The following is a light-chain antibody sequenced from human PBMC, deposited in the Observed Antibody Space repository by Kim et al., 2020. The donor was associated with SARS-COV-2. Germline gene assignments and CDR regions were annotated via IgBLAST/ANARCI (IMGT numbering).Light chain of an antibody. CDR3: NSRDSSGNHLV. Sequence: ALGTTVRITCQVDSLRSYYASWYQQKPGQAPVLVIYGKNNRPSGIPDRFSGSSSGNTASLTITGAQAEDEADYYCNSRDSSGNHLVFGGGTQLTVL. CDR1: SLRSYY. V-gene: IGLV3-19*01. J-gene: IGLJ3*02. CDR2: GKN.